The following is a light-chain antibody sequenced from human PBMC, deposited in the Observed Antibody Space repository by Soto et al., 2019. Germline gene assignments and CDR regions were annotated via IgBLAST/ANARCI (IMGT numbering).Light chain of an antibody. CDR2: GAS. J-gene: IGKJ4*01. V-gene: IGKV1-39*01. CDR3: QQSYSTPPLT. CDR1: QGIKSY. Sequence: DIETTQSPSSLSASVGDTVTITCRASQGIKSYLNWYQQKPGKAPKLLIYGASSLQSGVPSRFSGSGSGTDSTLTISSLQPEDYATYYCQQSYSTPPLTFGGGTKVEIK.